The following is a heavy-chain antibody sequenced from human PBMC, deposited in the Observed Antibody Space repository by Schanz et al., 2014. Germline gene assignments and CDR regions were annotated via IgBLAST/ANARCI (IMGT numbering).Heavy chain of an antibody. CDR3: ARHVLPYDAFDI. D-gene: IGHD3-10*02. CDR1: GGSISSGGYS. V-gene: IGHV4-30-4*07. Sequence: QVQLQESGPGLVKPSQTLSLTCAVSGGSISSGGYSWSWIRQPPGKGLEWIGYIFFRGSTYYNPSLKSRLLISVDTSKNQFSLRLSSVTAADTAVYYCARHVLPYDAFDIWGQGTVVTVSS. CDR2: IFFRGST. J-gene: IGHJ3*02.